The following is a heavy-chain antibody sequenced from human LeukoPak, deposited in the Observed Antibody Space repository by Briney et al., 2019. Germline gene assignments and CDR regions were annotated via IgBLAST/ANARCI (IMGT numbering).Heavy chain of an antibody. Sequence: GGSLRLSCAASGFTFSSYAMHWVRQAPGKGLEWVAVISYDGSNKYYADSVKGRFTISRDNAKNSLYLQMNSLRAEDTAVYYCARDSSYYSLDYWGQGTLVTVSS. CDR3: ARDSSYYSLDY. CDR2: ISYDGSNK. D-gene: IGHD3-10*01. CDR1: GFTFSSYA. J-gene: IGHJ4*02. V-gene: IGHV3-30*04.